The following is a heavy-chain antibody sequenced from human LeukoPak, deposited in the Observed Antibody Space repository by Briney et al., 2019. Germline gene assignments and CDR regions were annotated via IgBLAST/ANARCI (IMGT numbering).Heavy chain of an antibody. CDR2: IIPIFGTA. CDR1: GGTFSSYA. V-gene: IGHV1-69*05. Sequence: ASVKVSCKASGGTFSSYAISWVRQAPGQGLEWMGGIIPIFGTANYAQKFQGRVTITTDESTSTAYMELSSLRSEDTAVYYCAMSAFWSGYYPFDYWGQGTLVTVSS. J-gene: IGHJ4*02. CDR3: AMSAFWSGYYPFDY. D-gene: IGHD3-3*01.